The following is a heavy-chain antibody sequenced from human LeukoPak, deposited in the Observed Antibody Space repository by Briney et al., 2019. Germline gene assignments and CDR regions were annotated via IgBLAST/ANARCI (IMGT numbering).Heavy chain of an antibody. V-gene: IGHV5-51*01. CDR1: GYSFTSYW. Sequence: GESLKISCKGSGYSFTSYWIGWVREMPGKGLEWMGIIYPNDSDTRYSPSFQGQVTISADKSSSTAYLQRSSLKASDTGMYYCARLLPGGTYYFDYWGQGTLVTVSS. CDR3: ARLLPGGTYYFDY. D-gene: IGHD2-8*02. J-gene: IGHJ4*02. CDR2: IYPNDSDT.